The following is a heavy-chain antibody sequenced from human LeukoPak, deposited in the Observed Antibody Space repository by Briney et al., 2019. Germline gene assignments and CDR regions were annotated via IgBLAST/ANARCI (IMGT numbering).Heavy chain of an antibody. J-gene: IGHJ4*02. CDR3: ARAPLLWFGEFDY. V-gene: IGHV4-59*01. D-gene: IGHD3-10*01. CDR2: IYYSGST. CDR1: GGSISSYY. Sequence: SETLSLTCTVSGGSISSYYWSWIRRPPGKGLEWIGYIYYSGSTNYNPSLKSRVAISVDTSKNQFSPKLSSVTAADTAVYYCARAPLLWFGEFDYWGQGTLVTVSS.